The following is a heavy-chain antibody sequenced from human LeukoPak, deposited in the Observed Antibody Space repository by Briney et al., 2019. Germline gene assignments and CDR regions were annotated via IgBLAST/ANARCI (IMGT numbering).Heavy chain of an antibody. Sequence: GWSLRLSCAASGFTFSSYAMHWVRQAPGKGLEWVAVISYDGSNKYYADSVKGRFTISRDNSKNTLYLQMNSLRAEDTAVYYCAKGISSPPPWVPPNDYWGQGTLVTVSS. CDR3: AKGISSPPPWVPPNDY. D-gene: IGHD2/OR15-2a*01. CDR2: ISYDGSNK. V-gene: IGHV3-30*01. CDR1: GFTFSSYA. J-gene: IGHJ4*02.